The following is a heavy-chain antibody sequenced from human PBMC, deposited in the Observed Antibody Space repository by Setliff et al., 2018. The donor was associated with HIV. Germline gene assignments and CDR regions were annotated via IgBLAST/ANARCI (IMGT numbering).Heavy chain of an antibody. CDR2: IGPSGSST. CDR1: AYTFNSYY. V-gene: IGHV1-46*02. J-gene: IGHJ4*02. Sequence: ASVKVSCKTSAYTFNSYYMHWIRQAPGQGLEWMGLIGPSGSSTTYAQNFQGRVTMSRDTSTNTVYMELSSLRSEDTAVYYCARDHIAARSVDYWGQGTRVTSPQ. CDR3: ARDHIAARSVDY. D-gene: IGHD6-6*01.